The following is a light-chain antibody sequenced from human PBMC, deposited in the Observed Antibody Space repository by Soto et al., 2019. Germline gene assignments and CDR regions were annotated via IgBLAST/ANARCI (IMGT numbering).Light chain of an antibody. CDR2: EVT. CDR1: NRDVGGYNY. CDR3: SSYSRSSSLDVI. J-gene: IGLJ2*01. Sequence: QSALAQPASVSGSPGQSITISCAGTNRDVGGYNYVSWYQQYPGKAPKLIIYEVTYRPSGVSNRFSGSKSGNTASLTISGLQAEDEDDDYCSSYSRSSSLDVIFGGGTKLTVL. V-gene: IGLV2-14*01.